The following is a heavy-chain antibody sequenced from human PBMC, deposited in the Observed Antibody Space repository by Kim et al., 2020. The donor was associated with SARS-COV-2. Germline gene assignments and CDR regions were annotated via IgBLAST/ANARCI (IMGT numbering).Heavy chain of an antibody. D-gene: IGHD3-9*01. Sequence: GGSLRLSCAASGFTFSNAWMTWVRQAPGKGLEWVGRIKSKTDGRTTNYAAPVKGRFTISRDDSKKTLYLQMNSLKTEDTAVYYCTTSLRYFDWLTVKYYYYGMAVRGQGNTVTVSS. V-gene: IGHV3-15*01. CDR2: IKSKTDGRTT. CDR1: GFTFSNAW. CDR3: TTSLRYFDWLTVKYYYYGMAV. J-gene: IGHJ6*02.